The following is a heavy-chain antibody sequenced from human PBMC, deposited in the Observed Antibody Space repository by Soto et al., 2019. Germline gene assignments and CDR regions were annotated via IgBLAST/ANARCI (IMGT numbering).Heavy chain of an antibody. Sequence: QITLKESGPTLVKPTQTLTLTCTFSGFSLSTSGVGVGWIRQPPGKALEWLALIYWDDDKRYSPSLKSRLTVTKDTSKNQVVLTMTNMDPVDTATYYCAHSVSSFVNEDWFDPWGQGTLVTVSS. D-gene: IGHD6-6*01. CDR2: IYWDDDK. CDR3: AHSVSSFVNEDWFDP. J-gene: IGHJ5*02. V-gene: IGHV2-5*02. CDR1: GFSLSTSGVG.